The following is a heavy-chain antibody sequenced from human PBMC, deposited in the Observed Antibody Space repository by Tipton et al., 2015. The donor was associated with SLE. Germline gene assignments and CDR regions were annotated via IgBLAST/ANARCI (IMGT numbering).Heavy chain of an antibody. J-gene: IGHJ4*02. CDR1: GASISSGSYF. V-gene: IGHV4-61*02. CDR3: ARDRPLDY. CDR2: IRTSGNT. Sequence: TLSLTCTVSGASISSGSYFWGWIRQSAGEGLEWLGRIRTSGNTHYNPSLSSRLTISLDTSRNQFSLRLTSVTAADTAVYYCARDRPLDYWGQGTLVTVSS.